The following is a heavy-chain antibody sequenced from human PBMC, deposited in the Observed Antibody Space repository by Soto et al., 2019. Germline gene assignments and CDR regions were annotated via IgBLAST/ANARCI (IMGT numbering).Heavy chain of an antibody. CDR1: GGSFSGYY. V-gene: IGHV4-34*01. CDR2: INHSGST. J-gene: IGHJ6*03. Sequence: SETLSLTCAVYGGSFSGYYWSWIRQPPGKGLEWIGEINHSGSTNYNPSLKSRVTISVDTSKNQFSLKLSPVTAADTAVYYCARGRCSSTSCYPYYYYYYMDVWGKGTTVTVSS. CDR3: ARGRCSSTSCYPYYYYYYMDV. D-gene: IGHD2-2*01.